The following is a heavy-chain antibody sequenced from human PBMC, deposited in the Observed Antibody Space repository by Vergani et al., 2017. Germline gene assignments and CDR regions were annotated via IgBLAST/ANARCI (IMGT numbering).Heavy chain of an antibody. V-gene: IGHV3-11*01. CDR1: GFTFSDYY. CDR2: ISSSGSTI. CDR3: ARDGSRYCSSTSCYWFGMDV. J-gene: IGHJ6*02. Sequence: VQLVESGGGLVKPGGSLRLSCAASGFTFSDYYMSWIRQAPGKGLEWVSYISSSGSTIYYADSVKGRFTISRDNAKNSLYLQMNSLRAEDTAVYYCARDGSRYCSSTSCYWFGMDVWGQGTTVTVSS. D-gene: IGHD2-2*01.